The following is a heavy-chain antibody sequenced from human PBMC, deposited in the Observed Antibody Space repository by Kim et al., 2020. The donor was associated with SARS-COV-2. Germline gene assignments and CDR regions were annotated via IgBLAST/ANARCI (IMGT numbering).Heavy chain of an antibody. CDR3: ARDYPYNWNYHPPPTFDY. V-gene: IGHV1-18*01. J-gene: IGHJ4*02. CDR2: ISAYNGNT. CDR1: GYTFTSYG. Sequence: ASVKVSCKASGYTFTSYGISWVRQAPGQGLEWMGWISAYNGNTNYAQKLQGRVTMTTDTSTSTAYMELRSLRSDDTAVYYCARDYPYNWNYHPPPTFDYWGQGTLVTVSS. D-gene: IGHD1-7*01.